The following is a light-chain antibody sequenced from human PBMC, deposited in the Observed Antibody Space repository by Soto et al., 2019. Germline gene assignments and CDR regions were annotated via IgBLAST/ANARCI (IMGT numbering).Light chain of an antibody. V-gene: IGKV1-27*01. CDR3: QKRNGASFT. CDR1: QGIYNY. Sequence: DIQMTQSPSSLSASVGDRVTITCRASQGIYNYLAWYQQKPGKVPTLLIFAASILHSEVPSRFSGSGSGTDFTLTISILQPEDDATYYCQKRNGASFTFGQGTKLEIK. J-gene: IGKJ2*01. CDR2: AAS.